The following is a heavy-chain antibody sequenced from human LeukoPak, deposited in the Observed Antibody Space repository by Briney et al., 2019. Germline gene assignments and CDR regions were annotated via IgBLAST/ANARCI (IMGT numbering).Heavy chain of an antibody. V-gene: IGHV1-69*01. CDR1: GGTFSSLT. CDR2: IIPIFNTP. CDR3: ARDEQDSSSWYARWFDP. D-gene: IGHD6-13*01. Sequence: GASVKVSCKAFGGTFSSLTISWVRQAPGQGLEWMGGIIPIFNTPHYAQTFQGRATITADESTSTAYMELNSLRSEDTAVYYCARDEQDSSSWYARWFDPWGQGTLVTVSS. J-gene: IGHJ5*02.